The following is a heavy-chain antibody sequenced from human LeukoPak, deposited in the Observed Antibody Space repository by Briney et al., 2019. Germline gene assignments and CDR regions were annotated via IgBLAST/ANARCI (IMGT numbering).Heavy chain of an antibody. Sequence: GGSLRLSCAASGFTVSSNYMSWIRQAPGKGLEWVSSISSSSSYIYYADSEKGRFTISRDNAKNSLYLQMNSLRAEDTAVYYCARSTQSGYDSDYWSQGTLVTVSS. J-gene: IGHJ4*02. CDR2: ISSSSSYI. CDR1: GFTVSSNY. D-gene: IGHD5-12*01. V-gene: IGHV3-21*01. CDR3: ARSTQSGYDSDY.